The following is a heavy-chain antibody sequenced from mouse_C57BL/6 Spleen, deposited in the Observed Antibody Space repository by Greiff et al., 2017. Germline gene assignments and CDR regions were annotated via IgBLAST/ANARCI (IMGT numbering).Heavy chain of an antibody. V-gene: IGHV1-7*01. CDR1: GYTFTSYW. CDR2: INPSSGYT. D-gene: IGHD2-4*01. CDR3: ANYDYDDYYAMDV. J-gene: IGHJ4*01. Sequence: QVQLQQSGAELAKPGASVKLSCKASGYTFTSYWMHWVKQRPGQGLEWIGYINPSSGYTKYNQKFKDKATLTADKSSSTAYMQLSSLTYEYSAVYYCANYDYDDYYAMDVWGQGTSVTVSS.